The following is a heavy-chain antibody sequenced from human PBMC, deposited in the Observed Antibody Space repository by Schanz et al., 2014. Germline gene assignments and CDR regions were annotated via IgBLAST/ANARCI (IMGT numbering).Heavy chain of an antibody. Sequence: EVHLVESGGGLVKRGGSLRLSCAASGFTISSYSMNWVRQAPGKGLEWVSSISSSGSYIYYADSVKGRFSISRDNAKNSLFLQMNRPRAEDTALYYCAIIGVMVAVAGTRADYWGQGTLXTVSS. J-gene: IGHJ4*02. CDR3: AIIGVMVAVAGTRADY. D-gene: IGHD6-19*01. CDR1: GFTISSYS. V-gene: IGHV3-21*01. CDR2: ISSSGSYI.